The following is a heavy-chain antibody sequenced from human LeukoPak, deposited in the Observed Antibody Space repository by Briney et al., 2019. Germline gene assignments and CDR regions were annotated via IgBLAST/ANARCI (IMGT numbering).Heavy chain of an antibody. CDR1: GFTFSSYG. Sequence: GGSLRLSCAASGFTFSSYGMHWLRQAPGKGLEWVAVTSYDGSNKYYAASVKGRFTISRDNSKNTLYLQMNSLRAEDTAVYYCAKDQTETYYGMDVWGQGTAVTVSS. V-gene: IGHV3-30*18. CDR2: TSYDGSNK. D-gene: IGHD2-21*02. J-gene: IGHJ6*02. CDR3: AKDQTETYYGMDV.